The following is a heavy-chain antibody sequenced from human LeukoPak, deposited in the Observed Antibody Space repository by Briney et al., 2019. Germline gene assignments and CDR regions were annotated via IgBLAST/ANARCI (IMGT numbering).Heavy chain of an antibody. V-gene: IGHV4-39*01. CDR3: VRRWNTVIKSTVFDS. CDR1: GGSINSRTYY. Sequence: PSETLSLTCTVSGGSINSRTYYWGWIRQPPGKGLEWIGSIFYSGSPSYGGSTYYNPSLKSRGAISGDTSRNQFSLKLSSVTAADTAVYYCVRRWNTVIKSTVFDSWGQGTLVTVSS. J-gene: IGHJ4*02. D-gene: IGHD1/OR15-1a*01. CDR2: IFYSGSPSYGGST.